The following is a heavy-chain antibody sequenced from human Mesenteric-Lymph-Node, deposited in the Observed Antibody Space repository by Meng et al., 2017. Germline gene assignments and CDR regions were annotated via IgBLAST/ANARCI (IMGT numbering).Heavy chain of an antibody. CDR2: IIPIFGTA. CDR1: GGHFSSYG. D-gene: IGHD3-22*01. Sequence: VQLVAAGAGVQKPGSAGEVFFKASGGHFSSYGISWVATALGQGLEWMGGIIPIFGTANYAQKFQGRVTITAHESTSTAYMELSSLRSEDTAVYYCASRYYYDSSGYYYYWGQGTLVTVSS. V-gene: IGHV1-69*01. J-gene: IGHJ4*02. CDR3: ASRYYYDSSGYYYY.